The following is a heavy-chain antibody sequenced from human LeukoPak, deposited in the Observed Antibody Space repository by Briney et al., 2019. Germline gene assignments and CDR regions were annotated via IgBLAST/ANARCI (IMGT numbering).Heavy chain of an antibody. Sequence: GGYLRLSCAASGFTFSSNWMSWVRQAPGKGLEWVANIKQDGSEKYYVDSVKGRFTISRDNAKNSLYLQMNSLRAEDTAVYYCARDGRYYYDSSGYNWLEYWGQGTLVTVSS. CDR1: GFTFSSNW. CDR2: IKQDGSEK. CDR3: ARDGRYYYDSSGYNWLEY. V-gene: IGHV3-7*01. D-gene: IGHD3-22*01. J-gene: IGHJ4*02.